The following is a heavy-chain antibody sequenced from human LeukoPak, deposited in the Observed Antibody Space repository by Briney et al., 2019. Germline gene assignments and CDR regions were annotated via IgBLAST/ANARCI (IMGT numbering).Heavy chain of an antibody. V-gene: IGHV3-30*02. Sequence: GGSLRLSCSASGFTFSSYGLHWVRQAPGKGLEWVAFIRYDGSNKYYVDSVKGRFTISIDNSKNTLYLQMNSLRAEDTAVYYCAKDNYDYGDYEGGDNWGQGNLVTVSS. CDR2: IRYDGSNK. CDR1: GFTFSSYG. D-gene: IGHD4-17*01. J-gene: IGHJ4*02. CDR3: AKDNYDYGDYEGGDN.